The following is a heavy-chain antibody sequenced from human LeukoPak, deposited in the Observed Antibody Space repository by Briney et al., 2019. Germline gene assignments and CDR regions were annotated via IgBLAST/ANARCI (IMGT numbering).Heavy chain of an antibody. CDR2: INPNSGGT. V-gene: IGHV1-2*02. Sequence: GASVKVSCKASGYTFTGYYMHWVRQAPGQGLEWMGWINPNSGGTNYAQKFQGRVTMTRDTSISTAYMELSRLRSDDTAVYYCARNLGSSLTYYYYGMDVWGQGTTVTVSS. D-gene: IGHD6-6*01. CDR3: ARNLGSSLTYYYYGMDV. CDR1: GYTFTGYY. J-gene: IGHJ6*02.